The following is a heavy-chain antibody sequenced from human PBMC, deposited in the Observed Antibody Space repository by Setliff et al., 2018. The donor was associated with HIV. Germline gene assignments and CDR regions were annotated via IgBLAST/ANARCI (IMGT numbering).Heavy chain of an antibody. CDR3: ITAKEVWLAEGGFDY. D-gene: IGHD6-19*01. J-gene: IGHJ4*02. Sequence: ASVKVSCKVSGYTLTELSMHWVRQAPGKGLEWMGRFDPEDGDTIYAQKFQGRVTMTEDASTDTAYMQLTSLRSEDTAVYYCITAKEVWLAEGGFDYWGQGTLVTVSS. CDR1: GYTLTELS. CDR2: FDPEDGDT. V-gene: IGHV1-24*01.